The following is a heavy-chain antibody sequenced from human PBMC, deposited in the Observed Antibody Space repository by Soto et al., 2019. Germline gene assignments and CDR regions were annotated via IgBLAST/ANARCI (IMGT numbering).Heavy chain of an antibody. Sequence: GGSLRLSCAASGFTFSSYAMSWVRQAPGKGLEWVSAISGSGGSTYYADSVKGRFTISRDNSKNTLYLQMNSLRAEDTAVYYCAKDIRPTRAYGMDVWGQGTTVTVSS. CDR3: AKDIRPTRAYGMDV. CDR1: GFTFSSYA. CDR2: ISGSGGST. V-gene: IGHV3-23*01. J-gene: IGHJ6*02. D-gene: IGHD2-21*01.